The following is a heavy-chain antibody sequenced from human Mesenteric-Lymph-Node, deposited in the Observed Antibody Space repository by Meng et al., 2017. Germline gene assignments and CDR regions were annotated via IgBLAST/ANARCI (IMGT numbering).Heavy chain of an antibody. CDR3: ARMGRGAAAGVDY. V-gene: IGHV4-59*01. D-gene: IGHD6-13*01. CDR2: IYYSGST. CDR1: GGSISNYY. Sequence: SETLSLTCTVSGGSISNYYWSWIRQPPGKGLEWIGYIYYSGSTNYNPSLKSRVTISVDTSKNQFSLKLSSVTAADTAVYYCARMGRGAAAGVDYWGRGTLVTVSS. J-gene: IGHJ4*02.